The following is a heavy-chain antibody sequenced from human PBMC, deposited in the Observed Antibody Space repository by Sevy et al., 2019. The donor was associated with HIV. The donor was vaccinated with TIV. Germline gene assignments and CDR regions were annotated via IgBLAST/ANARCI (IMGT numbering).Heavy chain of an antibody. J-gene: IGHJ6*02. V-gene: IGHV3-53*01. Sequence: GGSLRISCAASEFTVSSNYMSWVRQAPGKGLEWVSVIYSGGSTYYADSVKGRFTISRDNSQNTVYLQMNSLRAEDTAVYYCAREDIVLGEGNYYGMDVWGQGTTVTVSS. CDR3: AREDIVLGEGNYYGMDV. D-gene: IGHD2-15*01. CDR1: EFTVSSNY. CDR2: IYSGGST.